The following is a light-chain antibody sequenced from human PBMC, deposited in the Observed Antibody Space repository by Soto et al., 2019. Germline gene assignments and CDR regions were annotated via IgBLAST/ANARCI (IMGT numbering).Light chain of an antibody. Sequence: QSVLTQPASVSGSPGQPITISCTGTSSDVGANNYVSWYQHHPGKAPKLLIYEVSNRPSGVSSRFSGSKSGNTASLTISGLHAEHEADYYCSSYINSITFVVFGGGTKLTVL. CDR3: SSYINSITFVV. J-gene: IGLJ2*01. CDR2: EVS. V-gene: IGLV2-14*01. CDR1: SSDVGANNY.